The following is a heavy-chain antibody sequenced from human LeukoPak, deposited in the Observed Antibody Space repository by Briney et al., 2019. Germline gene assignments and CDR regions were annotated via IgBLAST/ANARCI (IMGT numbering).Heavy chain of an antibody. Sequence: SETLSLTCTVSGGSISSYYWSWIRQPPGKGLEWIGYIYYSGSTNYNPSLKSRVTISVDTSKNQYSLKLSSVTAADTAVYRCARGYSSGPLDFDYWGQGTLVTVSS. D-gene: IGHD6-19*01. V-gene: IGHV4-59*01. CDR3: ARGYSSGPLDFDY. CDR2: IYYSGST. CDR1: GGSISSYY. J-gene: IGHJ4*02.